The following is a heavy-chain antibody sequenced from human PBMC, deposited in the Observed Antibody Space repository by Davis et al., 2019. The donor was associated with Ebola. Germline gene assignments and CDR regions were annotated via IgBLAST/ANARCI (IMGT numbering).Heavy chain of an antibody. CDR3: ARVTSGWYDY. CDR2: IGSTPGDT. V-gene: IGHV3-13*01. J-gene: IGHJ4*02. CDR1: GFTFNKYD. D-gene: IGHD6-19*01. Sequence: GESLKISCATSGFTFNKYDMHWVRQAPGRGLEWVSAIGSTPGDTHYVDSVKGRFTISRDNSKNTLYLQMNSLRAEDTAVYYCARVTSGWYDYWGQGTLVTVSS.